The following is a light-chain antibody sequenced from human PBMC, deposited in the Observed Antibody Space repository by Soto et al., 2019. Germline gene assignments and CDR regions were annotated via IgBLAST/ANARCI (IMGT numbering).Light chain of an antibody. J-gene: IGKJ5*01. V-gene: IGKV3-15*01. Sequence: DIVLTQSPATLSVSPGERATLSCRASQSVSSNLAWYQQKPGQAPRLLIYEASTRATGISARFSGSGSGTEFTLTISSLQSEDFAVYYCHQYNNWPKTFGQGTRLEIK. CDR1: QSVSSN. CDR2: EAS. CDR3: HQYNNWPKT.